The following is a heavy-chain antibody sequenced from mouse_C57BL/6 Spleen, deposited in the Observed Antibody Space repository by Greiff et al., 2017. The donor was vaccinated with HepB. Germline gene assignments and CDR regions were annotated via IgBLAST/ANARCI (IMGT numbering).Heavy chain of an antibody. J-gene: IGHJ3*01. CDR1: GYTFTSYW. D-gene: IGHD3-2*02. CDR2: IDPSDSET. V-gene: IGHV1-52*01. CDR3: AREGSSGYVSAWFAY. Sequence: QVQLKQPGAELVRPGSSVKLSCKASGYTFTSYWMHWVKQRPIQGLEWIGNIDPSDSETHYNQKFKDKATLTVDKSSSTAYMQLSSLTSEDSAVYYCAREGSSGYVSAWFAYWGQGTLVTVSA.